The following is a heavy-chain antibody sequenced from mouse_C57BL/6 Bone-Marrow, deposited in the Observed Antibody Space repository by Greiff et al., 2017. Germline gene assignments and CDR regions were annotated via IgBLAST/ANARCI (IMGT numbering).Heavy chain of an antibody. V-gene: IGHV1-64*01. Sequence: QVQLQQPGAELVKPGASVTLSCKASGYTFTSYWMHWVKQRPGQGLEWIGMIHPNSGSTNYNEKFKSKAILTVDKSSSTAYMQLSSLTSEDSAVYYCARSGITGFAYWGQGTMVTVSA. CDR3: ARSGITGFAY. CDR2: IHPNSGST. CDR1: GYTFTSYW. J-gene: IGHJ3*01. D-gene: IGHD1-3*01.